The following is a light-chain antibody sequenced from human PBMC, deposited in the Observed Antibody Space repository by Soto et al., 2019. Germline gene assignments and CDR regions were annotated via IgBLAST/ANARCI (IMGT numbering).Light chain of an antibody. CDR3: QQRGNWPLT. Sequence: ETVLTQSPATLSLSPGERATLSCRASQDIGRYLIWYQQKVGQAPRLLIHDASSRATGIPSRFSGSGSGTAFTLTISSLEPEDFAVYYCQQRGNWPLTFGGGTRVEI. CDR2: DAS. CDR1: QDIGRY. J-gene: IGKJ4*01. V-gene: IGKV3-11*01.